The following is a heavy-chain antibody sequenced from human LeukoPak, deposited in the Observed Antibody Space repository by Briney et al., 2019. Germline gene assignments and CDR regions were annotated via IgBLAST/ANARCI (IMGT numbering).Heavy chain of an antibody. V-gene: IGHV1-2*02. Sequence: ASVKVSCKASGYTFTGYYMHWVRQAPGQGLEWMGWINPNSGGTNYAQKLQGRVTMTRDTSISTAYMELSRLRSDDTAVYYCARVVLYYDSSGYLGYWGQGTLVTVSS. CDR1: GYTFTGYY. J-gene: IGHJ4*02. CDR3: ARVVLYYDSSGYLGY. CDR2: INPNSGGT. D-gene: IGHD3-22*01.